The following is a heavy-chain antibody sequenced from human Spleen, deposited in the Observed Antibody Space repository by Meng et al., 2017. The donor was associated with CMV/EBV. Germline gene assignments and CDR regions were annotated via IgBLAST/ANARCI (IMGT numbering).Heavy chain of an antibody. J-gene: IGHJ4*02. V-gene: IGHV1-69*10. CDR3: AREYSSSSGTFDY. CDR2: IIPILGIA. CDR1: GYTFTEYY. D-gene: IGHD6-6*01. Sequence: SVKVSCKTSGYTFTEYYIHWVRQAPGQGLEWMGGIIPILGIANYAQKFQGRVTITADKSTSTAYMELSSLRSEDTAVYYCAREYSSSSGTFDYWGQGTLVTVSS.